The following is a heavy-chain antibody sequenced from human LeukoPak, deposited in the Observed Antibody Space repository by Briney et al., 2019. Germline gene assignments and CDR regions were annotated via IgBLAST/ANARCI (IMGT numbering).Heavy chain of an antibody. CDR2: ISRTGDYT. D-gene: IGHD4-17*01. CDR3: AKERPTPVY. V-gene: IGHV3-23*01. J-gene: IGHJ4*02. CDR1: GFTFSTYA. Sequence: PGGSLRLSCAASGFTFSTYAVTWVRQAPGKGLEWVSAISRTGDYTYYADSVKGRFTISRDNSKNTLYLQMNSLRAEDTAVYYCAKERPTPVYWGQGTLVTVSS.